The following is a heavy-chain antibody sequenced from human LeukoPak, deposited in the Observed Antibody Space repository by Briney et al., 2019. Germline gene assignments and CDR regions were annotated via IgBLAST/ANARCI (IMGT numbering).Heavy chain of an antibody. CDR2: INHSGST. CDR3: ARRHFWSGKGYFDY. J-gene: IGHJ4*02. Sequence: SETLSLTCAVYGGSFSGYYWSWIRQPPGKGLEWIGEINHSGSTSYNPSLKSRVTISVDTSKNQFSLKLSSVTAADTAVYYCARRHFWSGKGYFDYWGQGTLVTVSS. D-gene: IGHD3-3*02. CDR1: GGSFSGYY. V-gene: IGHV4-34*01.